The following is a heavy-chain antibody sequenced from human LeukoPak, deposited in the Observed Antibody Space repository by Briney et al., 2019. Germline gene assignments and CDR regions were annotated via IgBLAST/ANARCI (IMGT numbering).Heavy chain of an antibody. CDR2: IYYSGST. CDR1: GGSFSSYY. D-gene: IGHD3-22*01. CDR3: ARHAGDSSGYYYPPAFDY. Sequence: SETLSLTCAVYGGSFSSYYWSWIRQPPGKGLEWIGYIYYSGSTNYNPSLKSRVTISVDTSKNQFSLKLSSVTAADTAVYYCARHAGDSSGYYYPPAFDYWGQGTLVTVSS. V-gene: IGHV4-59*08. J-gene: IGHJ4*02.